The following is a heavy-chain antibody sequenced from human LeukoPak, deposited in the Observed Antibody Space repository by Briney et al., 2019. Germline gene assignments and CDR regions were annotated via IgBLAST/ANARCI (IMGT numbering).Heavy chain of an antibody. V-gene: IGHV4-59*01. Sequence: SETLSLTCTVSGGSISSYYWSWIRQPPGKGLEWIGYIYYSGSTNYNPSLKSRVTISVVTSKNQFSLKLSSVTAADTAVYYCARSHNYYGSGSYLDYWGQGTLVTVSS. J-gene: IGHJ4*02. D-gene: IGHD3-10*01. CDR3: ARSHNYYGSGSYLDY. CDR2: IYYSGST. CDR1: GGSISSYY.